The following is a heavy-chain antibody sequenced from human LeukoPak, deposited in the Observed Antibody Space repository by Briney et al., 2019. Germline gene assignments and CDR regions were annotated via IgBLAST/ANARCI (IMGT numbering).Heavy chain of an antibody. D-gene: IGHD5-12*01. CDR2: ISSSSSYI. J-gene: IGHJ4*02. Sequence: GGSLRLSCAASGFTFSSYSMNWVRQAPGKGLEWVSSISSSSSYIYYADSVKGRFTISRDNDKNSLYLQMNSLRAEDTAVYYCARDRLPRGYSGYDADYWGQGTLVTVSS. V-gene: IGHV3-21*01. CDR1: GFTFSSYS. CDR3: ARDRLPRGYSGYDADY.